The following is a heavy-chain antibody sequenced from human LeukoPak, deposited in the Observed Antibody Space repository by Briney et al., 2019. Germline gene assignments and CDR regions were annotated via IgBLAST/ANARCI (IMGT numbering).Heavy chain of an antibody. D-gene: IGHD3-10*01. CDR3: AKGAQGVLPDAFDV. CDR2: ISGSGDRT. Sequence: GGSLRLSCAASGFTFNIYAMTWVRQAPGKGLEWVSGISGSGDRTYYVDSVKGRFTISRDNSRNTLYLQLDGLRAEDTALYYCAKGAQGVLPDAFDVWGQGTMVTVSS. V-gene: IGHV3-23*01. CDR1: GFTFNIYA. J-gene: IGHJ3*01.